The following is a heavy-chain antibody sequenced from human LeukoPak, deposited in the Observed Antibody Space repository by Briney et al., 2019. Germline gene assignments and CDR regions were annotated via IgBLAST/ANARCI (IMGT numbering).Heavy chain of an antibody. Sequence: ASETLSLTCTVSGGSIISSSYYWGWIRQPPGKGLEWIGRIYPSGSTNYNPSLKSRVTFSVDTSKNEFSLKLTSVTAADTAVYYCARAPSRCATTSCLYFDYWGQGTLVTVSS. V-gene: IGHV4-61*05. D-gene: IGHD2-2*01. CDR3: ARAPSRCATTSCLYFDY. J-gene: IGHJ4*02. CDR1: GGSIISSSYY. CDR2: IYPSGST.